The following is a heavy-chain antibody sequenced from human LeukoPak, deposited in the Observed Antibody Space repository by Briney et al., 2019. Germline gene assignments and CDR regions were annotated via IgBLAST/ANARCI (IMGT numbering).Heavy chain of an antibody. V-gene: IGHV4-30-2*01. D-gene: IGHD6-6*01. CDR1: GGSIIRSGYY. CDR3: ASVITARLDS. Sequence: SETLSLTCTVSGGSIIRSGYYWSWIRQPPGKGLEWIGYIYFSGGTYYNASLKSRVTISVDTSKNQFSLNLNSVTAADTGMYFCASVITARLDSWGQGTLVTVSS. CDR2: IYFSGGT. J-gene: IGHJ4*02.